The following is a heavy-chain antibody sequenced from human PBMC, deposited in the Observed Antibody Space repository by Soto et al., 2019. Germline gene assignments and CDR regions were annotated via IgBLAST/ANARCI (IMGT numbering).Heavy chain of an antibody. V-gene: IGHV1-18*01. CDR1: GYTFTSYG. Sequence: ASVKVSCKASGYTFTSYGISWVRQAPGQGLEWMGWISAYNGNTNYAQKPQGRVTMTTDTSTGTAYMELRSLRSDDTAVYYCAREHYGGTFDYWGQGTLVTVSS. CDR2: ISAYNGNT. CDR3: AREHYGGTFDY. J-gene: IGHJ4*02. D-gene: IGHD4-17*01.